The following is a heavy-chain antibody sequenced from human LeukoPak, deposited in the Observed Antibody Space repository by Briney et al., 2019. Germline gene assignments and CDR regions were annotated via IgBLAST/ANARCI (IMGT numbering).Heavy chain of an antibody. CDR2: ISSSSSTI. CDR1: GFTFSSYS. CDR3: AKDGDDGF. J-gene: IGHJ4*02. D-gene: IGHD4-17*01. Sequence: PGGSLRLSCAASGFTFSSYSMNWVRQAPGKGLEWVSYISSSSSTIYYADSVKGRFTISRDNSKNTLYLQMNSLRAEDTAVYYCAKDGDDGFWGQGTLVTVSS. V-gene: IGHV3-48*01.